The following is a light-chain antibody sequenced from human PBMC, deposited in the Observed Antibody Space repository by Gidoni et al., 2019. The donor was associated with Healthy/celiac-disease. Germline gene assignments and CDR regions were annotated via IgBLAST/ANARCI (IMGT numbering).Light chain of an antibody. CDR1: SIGSRN. J-gene: IGLJ2*01. CDR2: RSS. CDR3: HVWDSITAV. Sequence: SYELTQPLSVSVALGQAARIPCGGDSIGSRNVHWYQRKPGQALVLLIYRSSNRPSGIPGRFSGSTSGNTATLTISRAQAGDEADSYCHVWDSITAVFGGGTKLTVL. V-gene: IGLV3-9*01.